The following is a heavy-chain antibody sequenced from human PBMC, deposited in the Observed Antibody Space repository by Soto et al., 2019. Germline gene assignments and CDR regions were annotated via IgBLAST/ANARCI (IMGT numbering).Heavy chain of an antibody. J-gene: IGHJ6*03. CDR1: GGTFSSYT. V-gene: IGHV1-69*02. CDR2: IIPILGIA. D-gene: IGHD3-3*01. Sequence: GVSVKVSCKASGGTFSSYTISWVRQAPGQGLEWMGRIIPILGIANYAQKLQGRVTITADKSTSTAYMELSSLRSEDTAVYYCASSDYDFWSGYQPGRYYYMDVWGKGTTVTVS. CDR3: ASSDYDFWSGYQPGRYYYMDV.